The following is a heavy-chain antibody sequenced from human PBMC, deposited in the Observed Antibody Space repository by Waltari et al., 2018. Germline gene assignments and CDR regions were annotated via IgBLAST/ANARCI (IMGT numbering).Heavy chain of an antibody. J-gene: IGHJ3*01. CDR2: VSDDGTYD. V-gene: IGHV3-30*04. D-gene: IGHD2-21*01. CDR3: TRIRLPSTGDAFDV. CDR1: GFSFRRYR. Sequence: VQLVESGGGVVQPGGSLSISCAASGFSFRRYRMHWVRQAPGKGLEWLGIVSDDGTYDYYADSVKGRFTISRDNSKNTLFLQMSSLRPQDTAVYYCTRIRLPSTGDAFDVWGRGTMVAVSS.